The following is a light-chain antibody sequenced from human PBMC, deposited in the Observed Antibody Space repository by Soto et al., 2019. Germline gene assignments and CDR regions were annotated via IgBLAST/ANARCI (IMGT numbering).Light chain of an antibody. CDR2: DAS. CDR3: QHRTNWPPVT. V-gene: IGKV3-11*01. J-gene: IGKJ5*01. CDR1: QSVSSH. Sequence: EIVLTQSPATLSLSPGERAALSCRASQSVSSHLAWYQQKPGQAPRLLIYDASNRATGIPARFSGSGSGTDFPLTISSLEPEDFAVYYCQHRTNWPPVTFGQGTRLEIK.